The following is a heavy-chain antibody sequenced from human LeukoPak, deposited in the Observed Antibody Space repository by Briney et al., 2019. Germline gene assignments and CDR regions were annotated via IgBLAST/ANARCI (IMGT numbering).Heavy chain of an antibody. Sequence: GGSLRLSCAASAFSFSSYEMNWVRQAPGQGLEWASYISPTGYTIYYADSVKGRFTISRDSAKNSLYLQMSSLRAEDTAVYYCARAWGGDIVVVPAANAFDIWGQGTMVTVSS. CDR3: ARAWGGDIVVVPAANAFDI. CDR2: ISPTGYTI. D-gene: IGHD2-2*01. CDR1: AFSFSSYE. V-gene: IGHV3-48*03. J-gene: IGHJ3*02.